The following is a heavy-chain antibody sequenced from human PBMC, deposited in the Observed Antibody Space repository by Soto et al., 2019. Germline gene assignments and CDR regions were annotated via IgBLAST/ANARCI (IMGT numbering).Heavy chain of an antibody. D-gene: IGHD5-18*01. CDR3: ERHGSTVDTEGALEY. Sequence: QVQLQESGPGLVKPSETLSLTCTVSGDSISPSSWSWVRQPPGKGLQWIGYISYFGNTNYNPSLKSRVTISLDTSKHQSSLHQSSFTAADTARYFCERHGSTVDTEGALEYWGHGTPVNVAS. CDR2: ISYFGNT. J-gene: IGHJ4*01. V-gene: IGHV4-59*08. CDR1: GDSISPSS.